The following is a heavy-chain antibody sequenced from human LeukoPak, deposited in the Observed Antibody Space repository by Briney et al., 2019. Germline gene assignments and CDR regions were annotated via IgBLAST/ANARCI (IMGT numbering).Heavy chain of an antibody. J-gene: IGHJ4*02. Sequence: GGSLRLSCAASGFTFSSYSMSWVRQAPGKGLEWVSSITSSTSYIYYADSVEGRFTISRDNAKNSLYLQMNSLRAEDTAVYYCAGVESSSFKFDYWAREPWSPSPQ. D-gene: IGHD6-13*01. CDR3: AGVESSSFKFDY. CDR2: ITSSTSYI. CDR1: GFTFSSYS. V-gene: IGHV3-21*01.